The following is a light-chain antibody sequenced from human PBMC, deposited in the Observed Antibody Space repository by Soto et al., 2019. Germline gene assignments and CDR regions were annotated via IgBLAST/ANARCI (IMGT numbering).Light chain of an antibody. J-gene: IGKJ5*01. CDR2: DAS. CDR3: QHYNNWPIT. CDR1: QSVSTK. V-gene: IGKV3D-15*01. Sequence: ERVMTQSPATPSLSPGERATLSCRASQSVSTKLAWYQQRPGQAPRLLIYDASSRATGIPTRFSGSGSGTEFTLTISSLQSEDFAVYFCQHYNNWPITFGQGTRLEIK.